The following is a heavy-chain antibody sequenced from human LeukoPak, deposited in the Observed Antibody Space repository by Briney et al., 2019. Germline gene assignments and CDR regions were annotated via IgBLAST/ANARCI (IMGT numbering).Heavy chain of an antibody. CDR2: IYYSGST. D-gene: IGHD5-18*01. CDR3: ARESSGYSYGLYYYYMDV. CDR1: GGSISSGGYY. Sequence: SETLSLTCTVSGGSISSGGYYWSWIRQHPGKGLEWIGYIYYSGSTYYNPSLKSQVTISVDTSKNQFSLKLSSVTAADTAVYYCARESSGYSYGLYYYYMDVWGKGTTVTVSS. J-gene: IGHJ6*03. V-gene: IGHV4-31*01.